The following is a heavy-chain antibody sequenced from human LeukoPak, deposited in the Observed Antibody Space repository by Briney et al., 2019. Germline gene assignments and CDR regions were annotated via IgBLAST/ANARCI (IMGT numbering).Heavy chain of an antibody. CDR3: ARDYSYGFLN. V-gene: IGHV3-7*01. Sequence: PWGSLRLSCATSGFTFSSNWMSWVRHVPGRGLDWVANIKPDGSAQYYAASVKGRFTVSRDNAKNSLYLQMNSLRAEDTAVYYCARDYSYGFLNWGQGTLVTVSS. CDR1: GFTFSSNW. CDR2: IKPDGSAQ. J-gene: IGHJ4*02. D-gene: IGHD5-18*01.